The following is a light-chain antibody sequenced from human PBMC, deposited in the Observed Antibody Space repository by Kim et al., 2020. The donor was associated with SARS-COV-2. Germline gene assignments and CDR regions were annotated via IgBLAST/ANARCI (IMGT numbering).Light chain of an antibody. CDR1: SLRSYY. V-gene: IGLV3-19*01. J-gene: IGLJ2*01. CDR3: NSRDSNDNVV. Sequence: YGALGQTVRMTCEGDSLRSYYAAWYQTKAGQATMLVIYGKNNRPAGIPDRLSGSSSGNTASLTMTGTQAGDEADYYCNSRDSNDNVVCGGGTKLTVL. CDR2: GKN.